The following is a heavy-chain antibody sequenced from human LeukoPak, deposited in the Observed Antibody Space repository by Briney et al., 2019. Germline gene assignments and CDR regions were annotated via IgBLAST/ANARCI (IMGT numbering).Heavy chain of an antibody. J-gene: IGHJ4*02. CDR1: GFTFSNYW. Sequence: GGSLRLSCAASGFTFSNYWMSWVRQAPGKGLEWVANIKQDGREKYYVDSVKGRFTISRDNAKNSLYLQMNSLRAEDTAVYYCARDKIVGATHFDYWGQGTLVTVSS. D-gene: IGHD1-26*01. V-gene: IGHV3-7*01. CDR3: ARDKIVGATHFDY. CDR2: IKQDGREK.